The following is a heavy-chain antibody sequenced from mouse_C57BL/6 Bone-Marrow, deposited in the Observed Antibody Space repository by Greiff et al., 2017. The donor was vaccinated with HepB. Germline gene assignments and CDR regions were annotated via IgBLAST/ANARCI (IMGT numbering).Heavy chain of an antibody. CDR3: ARSPYYSNYLDY. V-gene: IGHV1-64*01. J-gene: IGHJ2*01. Sequence: QVHVKQPGAELVKPGASVKLSCKASGYTFTSYWMHWVKQRPGQGLEWIGMIHPNSGSTNYNEKFKSKATLTVDKSSSTAYMQLSSLTSEDSAVYYCARSPYYSNYLDYWGQGTTLTVSS. D-gene: IGHD2-5*01. CDR1: GYTFTSYW. CDR2: IHPNSGST.